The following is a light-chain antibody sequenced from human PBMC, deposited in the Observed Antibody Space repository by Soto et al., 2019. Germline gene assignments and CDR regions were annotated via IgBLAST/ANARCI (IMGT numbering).Light chain of an antibody. CDR3: ETWDSNVKV. CDR2: LEGSGSY. CDR1: SAHSSYI. V-gene: IGLV4-60*03. J-gene: IGLJ3*02. Sequence: QSVLTQSSSASASLGSSVKLTCTLSSAHSSYIIAWHQQQPGKAPRYLMKLEGSGSYNKGSGVPDRFSGSSSGADRYLTISNLQSEDEADYYCETWDSNVKVFGGGTKLTVL.